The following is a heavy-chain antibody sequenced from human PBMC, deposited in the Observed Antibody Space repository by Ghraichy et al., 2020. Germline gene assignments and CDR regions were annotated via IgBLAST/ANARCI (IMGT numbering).Heavy chain of an antibody. V-gene: IGHV2-5*01. CDR2: IYWNDDE. CDR3: VRGGNMAFDI. D-gene: IGHD2/OR15-2a*01. J-gene: IGHJ3*02. CDR1: SLTTSGVG. Sequence: SLTTSGVGVGWIRQPPGKALEWLALIYWNDDERYFPSLKTRLTITKDTSKNQVVLSMTNMDPMDTATYYCVRGGNMAFDIWGQGAMVTVSS.